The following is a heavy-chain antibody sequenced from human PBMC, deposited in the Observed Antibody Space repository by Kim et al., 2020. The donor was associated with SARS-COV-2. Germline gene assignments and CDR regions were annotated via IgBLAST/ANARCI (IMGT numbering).Heavy chain of an antibody. V-gene: IGHV3-53*04. CDR3: ARGGMDV. Sequence: SGGSTYYADSVKGRFTISRHNSKNTLYLQMNSLRAEDTAVYYCARGGMDVWGQGTTVTVSS. CDR2: SGGST. J-gene: IGHJ6*02.